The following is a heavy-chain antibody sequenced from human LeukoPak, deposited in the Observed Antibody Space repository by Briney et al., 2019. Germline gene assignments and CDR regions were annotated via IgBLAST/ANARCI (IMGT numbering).Heavy chain of an antibody. Sequence: GGSLRLSCAASGFTFGGYAMPWVRQAPGKGLEWVSVIYSGGSTYYADSVRGRFTISRDNSKNTLYLQMNSLRAEDTAVYYCARDRTGKPYYYGMDVWGQGTTVTVSS. CDR1: GFTFGGYA. CDR3: ARDRTGKPYYYGMDV. J-gene: IGHJ6*02. V-gene: IGHV3-66*01. CDR2: IYSGGST. D-gene: IGHD1-14*01.